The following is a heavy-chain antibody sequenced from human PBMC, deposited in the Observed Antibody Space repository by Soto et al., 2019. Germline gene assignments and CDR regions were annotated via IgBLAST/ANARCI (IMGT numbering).Heavy chain of an antibody. CDR1: GFTFSVSA. Sequence: GGSLRLSCAASGFTFSVSAMHWVRQAPGKGLEWVEVISYDGSNKYYADSVKGRFTISRDNSKNTLYLQMNSLRAEDTAVYYCARDFRHGTPDYXG. V-gene: IGHV3-30-3*01. CDR2: ISYDGSNK. CDR3: ARDFRHGTPDY. J-gene: IGHJ4*01.